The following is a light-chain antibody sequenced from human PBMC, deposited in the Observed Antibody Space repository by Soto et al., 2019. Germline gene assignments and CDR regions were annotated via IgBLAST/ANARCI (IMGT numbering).Light chain of an antibody. CDR2: DAS. CDR1: LSVSSD. V-gene: IGKV3-11*01. CDR3: QPRALQLWS. J-gene: IGKJ1*01. Sequence: LSLSKEGRAPRSCRANLSVSSDLAWYRQKPGQAPRLLIYDASNRATGIPPRFSCSGSGTDFALALRCRHSDDIALSYCQPRALQLWSSAEGTKVDI.